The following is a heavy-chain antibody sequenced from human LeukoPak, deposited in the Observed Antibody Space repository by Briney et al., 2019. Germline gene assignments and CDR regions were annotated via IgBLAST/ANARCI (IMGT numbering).Heavy chain of an antibody. Sequence: GASVKVSXKASGYTFTGYYMHWVRQAPGQGLEWMGRINPNSGGTNYAQKFQGRVTMTRDTSISTAYMELSRLRSDDTAVYYCARGWSGSYYSHYYYYMDVWGKGTTVTVSS. CDR1: GYTFTGYY. D-gene: IGHD1-26*01. CDR2: INPNSGGT. J-gene: IGHJ6*03. V-gene: IGHV1-2*06. CDR3: ARGWSGSYYSHYYYYMDV.